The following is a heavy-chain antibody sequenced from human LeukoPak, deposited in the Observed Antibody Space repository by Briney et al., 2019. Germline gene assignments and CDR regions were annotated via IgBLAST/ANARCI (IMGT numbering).Heavy chain of an antibody. CDR1: GNYW. D-gene: IGHD1-20*01. Sequence: GGSLRLSCAASGNYWTHWVRQAPGKGLVWVSHINSDGSWTSYADSVKGRFTISRDNAKNTLYLQMNSLRAEDTAVYYCLRDLNWSLDQWGQGTLVTVSS. CDR3: LRDLNWSLDQ. CDR2: INSDGSWT. J-gene: IGHJ4*02. V-gene: IGHV3-74*01.